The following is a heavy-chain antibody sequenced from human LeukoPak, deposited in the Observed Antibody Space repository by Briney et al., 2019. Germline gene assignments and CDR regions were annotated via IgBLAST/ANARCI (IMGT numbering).Heavy chain of an antibody. J-gene: IGHJ4*02. CDR3: ARDDRGYDFWSGYYDY. CDR1: GGTFSSYA. Sequence: GSSVKVSCKASGGTFSSYAISWVRQAPGQGLEWMGGIIPIFGTANYAQKFQGRVTITADESTSTAYMELSSLRSEDTAVYYCARDDRGYDFWSGYYDYWGQGTLVTVSS. D-gene: IGHD3-3*01. V-gene: IGHV1-69*01. CDR2: IIPIFGTA.